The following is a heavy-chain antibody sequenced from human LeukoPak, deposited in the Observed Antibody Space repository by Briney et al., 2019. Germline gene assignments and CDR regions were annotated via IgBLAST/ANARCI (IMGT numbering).Heavy chain of an antibody. Sequence: ASVKVSCKASGGTFSSYAISWVRQAPGQGLEWMGGIIPIFGTANYAQKFQGRVTITADESTSTAYMELSSLRSEDTAVYYCARRYGDLPFDYWGQGTLVAVSS. CDR2: IIPIFGTA. J-gene: IGHJ4*02. V-gene: IGHV1-69*13. CDR1: GGTFSSYA. D-gene: IGHD4-17*01. CDR3: ARRYGDLPFDY.